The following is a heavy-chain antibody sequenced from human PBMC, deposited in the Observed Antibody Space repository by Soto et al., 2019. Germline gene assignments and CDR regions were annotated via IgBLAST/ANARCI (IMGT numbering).Heavy chain of an antibody. CDR2: ISPNSGGT. Sequence: GASVKVSCKASGYTLTGYYMHWVRQAPGQGLEWMGWISPNSGGTNYAQKLQGRGTMTRDTSTSTAYLEPRSLRSDDTAVYYCARTVEYDSIPYYYADFWGQGTLVTVSS. J-gene: IGHJ4*01. CDR1: GYTLTGYY. D-gene: IGHD2-21*01. V-gene: IGHV1-2*02. CDR3: ARTVEYDSIPYYYADF.